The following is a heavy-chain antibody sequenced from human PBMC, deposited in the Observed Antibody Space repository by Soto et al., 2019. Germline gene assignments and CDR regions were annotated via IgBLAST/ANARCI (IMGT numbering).Heavy chain of an antibody. CDR1: GFTFSSYG. J-gene: IGHJ4*02. D-gene: IGHD6-6*01. Sequence: GGSLRLSCAASGFTFSSYGMHWVRQAPGKGLEWVAVISYDGSNKYYADSVKGRFTISRDNSKNTLYLQMNSLRAEDTAVYYCAKDLWSSSSPFDYWGQGTLVTVSS. CDR3: AKDLWSSSSPFDY. CDR2: ISYDGSNK. V-gene: IGHV3-30*18.